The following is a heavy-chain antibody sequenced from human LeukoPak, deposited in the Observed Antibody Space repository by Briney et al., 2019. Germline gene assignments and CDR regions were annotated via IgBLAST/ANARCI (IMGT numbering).Heavy chain of an antibody. Sequence: SVKVSCKASGGTFSSYAISWVRQAPGQGLEWMGRIIPILGIANYAQKFQGRVTITADKSTSTAYMELSSLRSEDTAVYYCARSLIAAAAFFDYWGQGTLVTVSS. CDR2: IIPILGIA. V-gene: IGHV1-69*04. CDR3: ARSLIAAAAFFDY. D-gene: IGHD6-13*01. J-gene: IGHJ4*02. CDR1: GGTFSSYA.